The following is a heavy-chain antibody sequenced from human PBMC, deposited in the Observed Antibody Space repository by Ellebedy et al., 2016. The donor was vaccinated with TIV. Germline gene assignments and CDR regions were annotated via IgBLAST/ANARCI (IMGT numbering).Heavy chain of an antibody. J-gene: IGHJ6*02. V-gene: IGHV3-7*01. D-gene: IGHD1-26*01. CDR2: IKQDGSEI. CDR1: GFTLSNYW. Sequence: PGGSLRLSCAASGFTLSNYWMNWVRQAPGKGLEWVANIKQDGSEIYYMDSVKGRFTISRDNAKNTLSLQMNSLRAEDTAVYYCARGRRVGRYYYYGMDVWGQGTTVTVSS. CDR3: ARGRRVGRYYYYGMDV.